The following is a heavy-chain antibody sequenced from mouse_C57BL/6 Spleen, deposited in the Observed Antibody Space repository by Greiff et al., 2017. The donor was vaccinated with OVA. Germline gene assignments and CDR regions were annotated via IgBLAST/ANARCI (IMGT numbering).Heavy chain of an antibody. Sequence: VKLQQSGAELVRPGASVTLSCKASGYTFTDYEMHWVKQTPVHGLEWIGAIDPETGGTAYNQKFKGKAILTADKSSSTAYMELRSLTSEDSAVYYCTRYHYGSSYGDYAMDYWGQGTSVTVSS. CDR3: TRYHYGSSYGDYAMDY. CDR2: IDPETGGT. D-gene: IGHD1-1*01. V-gene: IGHV1-15*01. CDR1: GYTFTDYE. J-gene: IGHJ4*01.